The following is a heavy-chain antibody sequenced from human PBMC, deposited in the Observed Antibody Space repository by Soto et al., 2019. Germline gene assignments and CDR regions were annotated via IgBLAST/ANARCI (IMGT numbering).Heavy chain of an antibody. CDR1: GGSITSSY. CDR2: IYDTGISGYTPST. Sequence: ETLSLTCTVSGGSITSSYWSWIRRPPGKGLEWIAYIYDTGISGYTPSTSYNPSLKSRVTMSVDTSKSQFSLKLTSVTAADTAVYYCARGEDAFFYYGLYVWGKGITVTVSS. CDR3: ARGEDAFFYYGLYV. J-gene: IGHJ6*04. V-gene: IGHV4-59*01.